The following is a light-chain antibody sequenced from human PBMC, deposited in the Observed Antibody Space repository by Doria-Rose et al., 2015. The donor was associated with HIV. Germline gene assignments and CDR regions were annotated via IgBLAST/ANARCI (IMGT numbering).Light chain of an antibody. CDR1: QRVKSSY. CDR2: DAS. V-gene: IGKV3-20*01. CDR3: QQYGTSRGT. J-gene: IGKJ5*01. Sequence: TQSPGTLSLSPGERATLSCRASQRVKSSYLVWYQQKPGQAPRLLIYDASTSATGIPDRLSGSGSGTDFNLTISRLEPEDVAVYYCQQYGTSRGTFGQGTRLEIK.